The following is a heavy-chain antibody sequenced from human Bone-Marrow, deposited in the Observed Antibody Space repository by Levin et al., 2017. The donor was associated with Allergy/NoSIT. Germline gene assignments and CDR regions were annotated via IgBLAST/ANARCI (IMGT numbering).Heavy chain of an antibody. J-gene: IGHJ5*02. D-gene: IGHD1-26*01. CDR2: IFWDDDK. CDR1: GFSVNSRGVG. Sequence: SGPTLVKPTETLTLTCPCSGFSVNSRGVGVAWIRQPSGKAPEWLARIFWDDDKRYRSSLGSRLTISKDTSKNQVALTMTDIDPADTATYYCARFEYTTSLYFAPWGPGILVTVSS. V-gene: IGHV2-5*02. CDR3: ARFEYTTSLYFAP.